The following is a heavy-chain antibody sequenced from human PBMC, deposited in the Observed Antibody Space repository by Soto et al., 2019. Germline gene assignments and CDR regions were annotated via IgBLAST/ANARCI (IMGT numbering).Heavy chain of an antibody. CDR2: LYTRGTT. CDR3: AKGGAYYFDS. CDR1: GASISDFY. D-gene: IGHD3-16*01. V-gene: IGHV4-4*07. J-gene: IGHJ4*02. Sequence: SETLSLTCSVSGASISDFYWSWIRQSAGKGLEWIGRLYTRGTTDYNPSLKSRVTMSIDTSKNRVSLSLTSVTAADTAVYYCAKGGAYYFDSWGQGIVVTVSS.